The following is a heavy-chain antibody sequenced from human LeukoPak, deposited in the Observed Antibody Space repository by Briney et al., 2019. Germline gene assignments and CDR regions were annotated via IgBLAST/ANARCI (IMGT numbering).Heavy chain of an antibody. CDR2: ISWNTGTI. V-gene: IGHV3-9*01. D-gene: IGHD6-13*01. Sequence: PGGSLRLSCAASGFTFDDYAMHWVRQVPGKGLEWVSGISWNTGTIVYADSVKGRFTISRDNAKNSLHLQMNSLRAEDTAVYYCASRGSIAAAVHAFDIWGQGTLVTVSS. CDR1: GFTFDDYA. J-gene: IGHJ4*02. CDR3: ASRGSIAAAVHAFDI.